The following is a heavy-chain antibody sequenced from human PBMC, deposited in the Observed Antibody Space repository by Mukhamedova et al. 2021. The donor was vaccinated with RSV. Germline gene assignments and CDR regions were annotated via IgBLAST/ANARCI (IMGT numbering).Heavy chain of an antibody. D-gene: IGHD5-18*01. V-gene: IGHV5-51*01. CDR3: ARPVETAIDY. Sequence: RYSPSFQGQVTISADKSISTAYLQWSSLKASDTAMYYCARPVETAIDYWGQGTLVTVSP. J-gene: IGHJ4*02.